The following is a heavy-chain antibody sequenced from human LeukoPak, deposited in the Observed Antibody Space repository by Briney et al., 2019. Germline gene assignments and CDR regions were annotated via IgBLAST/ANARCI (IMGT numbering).Heavy chain of an antibody. CDR3: ARGSLYCGGDCSKFDY. Sequence: GGSLRLSCAASGFTFSSYWMHWVRQAPGKGLIWVSAINGDGSTTNYADSVKGRFTSSRDNAKNTLYLQMNSLRAEDTAVYYCARGSLYCGGDCSKFDYWGQGTLVTVSS. CDR2: INGDGSTT. V-gene: IGHV3-74*01. J-gene: IGHJ4*02. D-gene: IGHD2-21*02. CDR1: GFTFSSYW.